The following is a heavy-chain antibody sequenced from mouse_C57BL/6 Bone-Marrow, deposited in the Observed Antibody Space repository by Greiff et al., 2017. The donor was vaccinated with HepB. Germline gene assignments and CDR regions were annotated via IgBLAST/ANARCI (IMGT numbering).Heavy chain of an antibody. D-gene: IGHD2-5*01. CDR2: IDPSDSET. J-gene: IGHJ1*03. CDR3: ARSGAYYSNPWYFDV. CDR1: GYTFTSYW. Sequence: QVQLQQPGAELVRPGSSVKLSCKASGYTFTSYWMHWVKQRPIQGLEWIGNIDPSDSETHYNQKFKDKATLTVDKSSSTAYMQLSSLTSEDSAVYYGARSGAYYSNPWYFDVWGTGTTVTVSS. V-gene: IGHV1-52*01.